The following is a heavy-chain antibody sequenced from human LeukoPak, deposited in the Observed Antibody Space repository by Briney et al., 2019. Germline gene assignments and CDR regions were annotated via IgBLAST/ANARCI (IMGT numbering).Heavy chain of an antibody. V-gene: IGHV1-8*01. CDR1: GYTFTSYD. CDR2: MNPNSGNT. Sequence: ASVKVSCKASGYTFTSYDINWVRQATGQGLEWMGWMNPNSGNTGYAQKFQGRVTMTRNTSISTAYMELSSLRSEDTAVYYCARGPSPYYDFWSGYYGDYNWFDPWGQGTLVTVSS. CDR3: ARGPSPYYDFWSGYYGDYNWFDP. D-gene: IGHD3-3*01. J-gene: IGHJ5*02.